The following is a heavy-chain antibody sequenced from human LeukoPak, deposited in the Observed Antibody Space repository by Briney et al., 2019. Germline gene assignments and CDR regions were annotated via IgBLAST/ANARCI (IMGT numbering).Heavy chain of an antibody. CDR3: ARAPYYYDRSYYYYYMDV. V-gene: IGHV4-38-2*02. CDR1: GYSISSDYY. D-gene: IGHD3-22*01. CDR2: IYHSGST. Sequence: SETLSLTCTVSGYSISSDYYWGWIRQPPGKGLEWIGSIYHSGSTYYNPSLKSRVTISVDTSKNQFSLKLSSVTAADTAVYYCARAPYYYDRSYYYYYMDVWGKGTTVTVSS. J-gene: IGHJ6*03.